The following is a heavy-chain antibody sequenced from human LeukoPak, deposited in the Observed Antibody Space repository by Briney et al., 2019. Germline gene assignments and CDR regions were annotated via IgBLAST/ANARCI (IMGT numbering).Heavy chain of an antibody. CDR1: GGSFSGYY. J-gene: IGHJ4*02. CDR2: INHSGST. D-gene: IGHD6-13*01. V-gene: IGHV4-34*01. Sequence: SETLSLTCAVYGGSFSGYYWSWIRQPPGKGLEWIGEINHSGSTNYNPSLKSRVTISVDTSKNQFSLKLRSVTAADTAVYYCARGGLSAAGINYWGQGTVVTVSS. CDR3: ARGGLSAAGINY.